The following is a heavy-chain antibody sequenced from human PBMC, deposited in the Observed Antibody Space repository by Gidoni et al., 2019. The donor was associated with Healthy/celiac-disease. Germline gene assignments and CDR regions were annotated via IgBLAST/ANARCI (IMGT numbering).Heavy chain of an antibody. CDR1: GGSISSSRYY. V-gene: IGHV4-39*07. CDR3: ARDPLGYYDSSAGCD. Sequence: QLQLQESGPGLVKPSETLSLTCTVSGGSISSSRYYWGWIRQPPGKGLEWIGSIYYSGSTYYNPSLKSRVTISVDTSKNQFSLKLSSVTAADTAVYYCARDPLGYYDSSAGCDWGQGTLVTVSS. CDR2: IYYSGST. D-gene: IGHD3-22*01. J-gene: IGHJ4*02.